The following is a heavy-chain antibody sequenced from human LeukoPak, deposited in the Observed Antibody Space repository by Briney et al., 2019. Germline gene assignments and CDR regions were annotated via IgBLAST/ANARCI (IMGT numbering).Heavy chain of an antibody. CDR3: ARGRPYYDFWSGYYWPKGNWFDP. Sequence: GGSLRLSCAASGFTFSSYWMHWVRQAPGKGLVWVSRINTDGSSTSYADSVKGRFTISRDNAKNTLYLQMNSLRAEDTAVYYCARGRPYYDFWSGYYWPKGNWFDPWGQGTLVTVSS. CDR2: INTDGSST. J-gene: IGHJ5*02. D-gene: IGHD3-3*01. CDR1: GFTFSSYW. V-gene: IGHV3-74*01.